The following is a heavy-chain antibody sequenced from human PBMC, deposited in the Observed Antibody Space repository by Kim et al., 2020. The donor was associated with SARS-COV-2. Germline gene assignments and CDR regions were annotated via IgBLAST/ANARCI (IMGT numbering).Heavy chain of an antibody. Sequence: GGSLRLSCAASGFTVSSNYMSWVRQAPGKGLEWVSVIYSGGSTYYADSVKGRFTISRDNSKNTLYLQMNSLRADDTAVYYCARVPKGSWGRFDPWGQGTLVTVSS. J-gene: IGHJ5*02. CDR2: IYSGGST. D-gene: IGHD3-16*01. CDR3: ARVPKGSWGRFDP. V-gene: IGHV3-53*01. CDR1: GFTVSSNY.